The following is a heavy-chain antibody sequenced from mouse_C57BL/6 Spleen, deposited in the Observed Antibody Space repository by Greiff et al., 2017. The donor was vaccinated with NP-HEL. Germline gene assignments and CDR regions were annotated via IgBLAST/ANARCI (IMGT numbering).Heavy chain of an antibody. CDR3: ATGASYYSIWFAY. Sequence: VQLQQSGPELVKPGASVKISCKASGYAFSSSWMNWVKQRPGKGLEWIGRIYPGDGDTNYNGKFKGKATLTADKSSRTAYMQLSSLTSEDSAVYFCATGASYYSIWFAYWGQGTLVTVSA. D-gene: IGHD2-5*01. J-gene: IGHJ3*01. V-gene: IGHV1-82*01. CDR2: IYPGDGDT. CDR1: GYAFSSSW.